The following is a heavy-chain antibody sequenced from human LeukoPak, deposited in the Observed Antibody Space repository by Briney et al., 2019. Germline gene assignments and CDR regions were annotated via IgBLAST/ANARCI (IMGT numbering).Heavy chain of an antibody. CDR1: RFSLSSYW. V-gene: IGHV3-7*03. D-gene: IGHD3-10*01. Sequence: GGSLRLSCAPSRFSLSSYWMSWVRQAPGKGLERVANIKEDGSEKYYVDSLKGRFTISRDNAKNTLYLQMNSMRAEDTAVYYCANIWFGELKPNDYWGQGTLVTVSS. CDR2: IKEDGSEK. J-gene: IGHJ4*02. CDR3: ANIWFGELKPNDY.